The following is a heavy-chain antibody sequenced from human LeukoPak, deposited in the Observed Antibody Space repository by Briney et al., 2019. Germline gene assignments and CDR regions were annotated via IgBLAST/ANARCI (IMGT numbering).Heavy chain of an antibody. CDR3: ARDLGRMTMDRGVMDWFDP. Sequence: SETLSLTCTVSGGSISSYYWSWIRQPPGKGLEWIGFIDYSGNTNYNPSLKSRVTISVDTSKNQFSLKLSSVTAADTAVYYCARDLGRMTMDRGVMDWFDPWGQGTFVTVSS. D-gene: IGHD3-10*01. CDR1: GGSISSYY. V-gene: IGHV4-59*01. CDR2: IDYSGNT. J-gene: IGHJ5*02.